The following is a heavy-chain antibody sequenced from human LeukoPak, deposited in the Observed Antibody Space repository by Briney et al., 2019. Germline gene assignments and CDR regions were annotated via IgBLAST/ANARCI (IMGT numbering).Heavy chain of an antibody. CDR1: GGSISSIY. V-gene: IGHV4-59*01. D-gene: IGHD3-10*01. Sequence: SESLSLTCTVSGGSISSIYWSWFRQPPGKGLGWFGYIYYSGSTNYNPSLKSRVNISVDTSKNQFSLKLSSVTAADTAVYYCAIGLLWFGEGVANMDVWGKGTTVTISS. CDR3: AIGLLWFGEGVANMDV. J-gene: IGHJ6*03. CDR2: IYYSGST.